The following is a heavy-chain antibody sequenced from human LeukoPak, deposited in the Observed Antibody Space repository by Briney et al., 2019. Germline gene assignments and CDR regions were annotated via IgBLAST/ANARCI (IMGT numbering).Heavy chain of an antibody. CDR1: GFTFSSYA. D-gene: IGHD5-18*01. V-gene: IGHV3-64*01. J-gene: IGHJ4*02. Sequence: GGSLRLSCAASGFTFSSYAMHWVRQAPGKGLEYVSAISSNGGSTSYANSVKGRFTISRDNSKNTLYLQMGSLRAEDMAVYYCAGSGYSYGYNFDYWGQGTLVTVSS. CDR3: AGSGYSYGYNFDY. CDR2: ISSNGGST.